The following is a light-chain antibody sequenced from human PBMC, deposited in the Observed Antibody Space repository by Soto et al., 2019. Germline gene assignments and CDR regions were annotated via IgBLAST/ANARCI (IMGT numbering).Light chain of an antibody. Sequence: QSVLTQPASVSGSPGQSITISFTGSNNDVGAYNNVSWYQQHPGKAPKTMIYDVSNRPSGVSNRFSGSKSGNTASLTISGLQAEDEAEYYCSSYTRSSTVVFGGGTKLTVL. V-gene: IGLV2-14*03. J-gene: IGLJ3*02. CDR3: SSYTRSSTVV. CDR2: DVS. CDR1: NNDVGAYNN.